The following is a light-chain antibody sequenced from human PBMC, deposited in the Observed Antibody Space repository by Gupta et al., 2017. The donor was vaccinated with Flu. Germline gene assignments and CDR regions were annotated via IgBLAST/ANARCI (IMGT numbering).Light chain of an antibody. Sequence: QSALTPPRSVSGSPGQSVTISCTGTSSDVGGYNYVSWYQQHTGKAPKLMIYDVSKRPSGVPDRFSGSKSGNTASLTISGLQAEDEADYYCCSYAGSYTLVFGGGTKLTVL. V-gene: IGLV2-11*01. J-gene: IGLJ2*01. CDR3: CSYAGSYTLV. CDR1: SSDVGGYNY. CDR2: DVS.